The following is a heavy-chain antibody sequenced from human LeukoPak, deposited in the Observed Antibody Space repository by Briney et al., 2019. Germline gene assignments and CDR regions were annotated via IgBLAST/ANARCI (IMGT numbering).Heavy chain of an antibody. CDR2: INSDGSST. V-gene: IGHV3-74*01. CDR3: ARKVYSSGWSSFDY. CDR1: GFTFSSYW. D-gene: IGHD6-19*01. J-gene: IGHJ4*02. Sequence: GGSLRLSCAASGFTFSSYWMHWVRHAPGKGLVWVSRINSDGSSTIHADSVKGRFTISRDNAKNTLYLQMNSLRAEDTAVYYCARKVYSSGWSSFDYWGQGTLVTVSS.